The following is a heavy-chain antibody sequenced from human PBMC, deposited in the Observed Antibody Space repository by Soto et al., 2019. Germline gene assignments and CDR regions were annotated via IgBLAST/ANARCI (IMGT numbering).Heavy chain of an antibody. CDR3: ARSFGSYGGAEDF. D-gene: IGHD1-26*01. V-gene: IGHV3-48*02. Sequence: EVQLVESGGGLVQPGGSLRLSCVASGFTFSSYNMNWVRQAPGKGLEWVSYISSSSSAIYYADSVKGRFTISRDNAKNSLYLQMNSLRDEDTAVYYCARSFGSYGGAEDFWGQGTLVTVSS. J-gene: IGHJ4*02. CDR2: ISSSSSAI. CDR1: GFTFSSYN.